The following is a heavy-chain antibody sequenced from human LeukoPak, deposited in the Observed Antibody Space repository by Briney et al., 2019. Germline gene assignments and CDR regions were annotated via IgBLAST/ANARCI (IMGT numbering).Heavy chain of an antibody. CDR2: ISCDGSNK. CDR1: GFTFSSHS. CDR3: ARGSADIVVVPAAVAHYYYGLDV. Sequence: GRSLRLSCAASGFTFSSHSMYWVRQAPGQGLEWVAVISCDGSNKYYADSVKGRFTISRDNSKNTLYLQMNSLRAEDTAVYYCARGSADIVVVPAAVAHYYYGLDVWGQGTTLTVSS. D-gene: IGHD2-2*01. J-gene: IGHJ6*02. V-gene: IGHV3-30-3*01.